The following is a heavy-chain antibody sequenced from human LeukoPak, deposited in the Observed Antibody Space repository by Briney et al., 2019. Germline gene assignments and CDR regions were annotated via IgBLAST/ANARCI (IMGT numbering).Heavy chain of an antibody. CDR3: AKDSSGGPRVFDY. Sequence: GGSLRLSCAASGFTFSSYAMSWVRQAPGKGLEWVSAISGSGGSTYYADSVKGRFTISRDNSKNTRYLQMNSLRAEDTAVYYCAKDSSGGPRVFDYWGQGTLVTVSS. D-gene: IGHD6-19*01. V-gene: IGHV3-23*01. J-gene: IGHJ4*02. CDR1: GFTFSSYA. CDR2: ISGSGGST.